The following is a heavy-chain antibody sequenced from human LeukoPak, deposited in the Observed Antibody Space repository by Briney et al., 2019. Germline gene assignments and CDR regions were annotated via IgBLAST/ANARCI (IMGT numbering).Heavy chain of an antibody. J-gene: IGHJ4*02. V-gene: IGHV3-15*01. CDR2: IKSKTDGGTT. CDR1: GFTFSNAW. CDR3: TTSQRGDYGFFFY. D-gene: IGHD4-17*01. Sequence: GGSLRLSCAASGFTFSNAWMSWVRQAPGKGLEWVGRIKSKTDGGTTDYAAPVKGRFTISRDDSKNTLYLQMNSLKTEDTAVYYCTTSQRGDYGFFFYWGQGTLVTVSS.